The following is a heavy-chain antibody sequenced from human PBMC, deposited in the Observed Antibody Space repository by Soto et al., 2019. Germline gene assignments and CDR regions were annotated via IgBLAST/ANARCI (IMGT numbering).Heavy chain of an antibody. CDR1: GFSFSSHA. J-gene: IGHJ2*01. Sequence: EMQLKESGGGLVQRGGSLRLSCVASGFSFSSHAMGWVRQAPGXGLXXXSSLIGGGGDTFYADSVKGRFTISRHNSRNTLYLQMDGLTAAXTXXXXXXXXXXXXXXXXSWYFDVWGRGTPVSVSS. CDR2: LIGGGGDT. V-gene: IGHV3-23*01. CDR3: XXXXXXXXXXXSWYFDV.